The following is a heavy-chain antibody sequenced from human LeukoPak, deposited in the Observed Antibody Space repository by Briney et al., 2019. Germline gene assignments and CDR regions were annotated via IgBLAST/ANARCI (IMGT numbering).Heavy chain of an antibody. V-gene: IGHV3-74*01. Sequence: QTGGSLRLSCAASGFTFSNYWMHWVRQAPGKGLVWVSRINSDGNRTNYADFVKGRFTISRDNAKNSLYLQMNSLRAEDTAVYYCARDAGYGYDRFDYWGQGTQVTVSS. J-gene: IGHJ4*02. D-gene: IGHD5-18*01. CDR2: INSDGNRT. CDR3: ARDAGYGYDRFDY. CDR1: GFTFSNYW.